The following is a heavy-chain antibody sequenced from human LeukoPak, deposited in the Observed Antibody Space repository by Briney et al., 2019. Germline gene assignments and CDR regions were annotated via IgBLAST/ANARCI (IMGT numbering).Heavy chain of an antibody. D-gene: IGHD4-17*01. V-gene: IGHV4-39*01. Sequence: SETLSLTCSVSGDSLSSTVYYWGWIRQPPGKGLQWIGNIFYSGSTYYNPSLKSRVTISVDMSKNQFSLRLSSVTAADTAVYYCARGGNYGDYDGYFDYWGQGTLVTVSS. CDR2: IFYSGST. J-gene: IGHJ4*02. CDR1: GDSLSSTVYY. CDR3: ARGGNYGDYDGYFDY.